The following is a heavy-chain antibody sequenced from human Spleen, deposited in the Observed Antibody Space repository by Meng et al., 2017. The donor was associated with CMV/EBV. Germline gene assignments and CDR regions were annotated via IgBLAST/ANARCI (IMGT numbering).Heavy chain of an antibody. CDR1: GGSISSGDYY. CDR2: TYYRGST. CDR3: ARVFGRDYPDS. Sequence: QAQLKESGPELLKPSQTLSLTCTVSGGSISSGDYYWSWIRQPPGKGLEWIGHTYYRGSTYYNPSLKSRLTISVDTSKNQFSLELSSVTAADTAVYYCARVFGRDYPDSWGRGTLVTVSS. D-gene: IGHD3-16*01. V-gene: IGHV4-30-4*08. J-gene: IGHJ4*02.